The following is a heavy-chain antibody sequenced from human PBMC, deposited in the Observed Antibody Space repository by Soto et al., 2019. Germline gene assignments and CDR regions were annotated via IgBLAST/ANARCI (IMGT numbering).Heavy chain of an antibody. CDR3: AKDMAGTTGAFDI. CDR1: RFTFGDYG. D-gene: IGHD1-1*01. CDR2: ISRNGGSI. V-gene: IGHV3-9*01. Sequence: EVHLVESGGGLVQPGRSLRLSCAGNRFTFGDYGMHWVRQPPGKGLEWVSGISRNGGSIGYADSVKGRFTISRDNAKNSLYLQMNSLKPEDTALYYCAKDMAGTTGAFDIWGQGTVVTVSS. J-gene: IGHJ3*02.